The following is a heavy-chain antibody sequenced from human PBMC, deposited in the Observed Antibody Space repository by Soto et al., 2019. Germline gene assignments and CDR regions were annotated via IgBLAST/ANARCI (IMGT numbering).Heavy chain of an antibody. CDR2: IHSDGSST. CDR3: ARGEKGDFDL. CDR1: GFTFNYYW. J-gene: IGHJ3*01. Sequence: EVQLVESEGGLVQRGGSLRLSCAASGFTFNYYWMHWVRQAPGQGLVWVSHIHSDGSSTTYADSVKGRFTISRDNAKNTLYMHSKRLEAEAAAAYYCARGEKGDFDLWGQGTTVTVSS. V-gene: IGHV3-74*01. D-gene: IGHD2-21*01.